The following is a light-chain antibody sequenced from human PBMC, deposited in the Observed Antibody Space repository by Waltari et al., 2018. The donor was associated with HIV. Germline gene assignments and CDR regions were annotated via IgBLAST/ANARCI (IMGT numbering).Light chain of an antibody. J-gene: IGLJ2*01. CDR1: CSHIGSTT. CDR3: AAWDDSLNGVV. Sequence: QSVLTQPPSASGTPGQSVTISCSGRCSHIGSTTVNWYQQLPGTAPNHLIYSNNQRPSGVPDRFSASKSGTSASLASSGLQSEDEADYYCAAWDDSLNGVVFGGGTKLTVL. V-gene: IGLV1-44*01. CDR2: SNN.